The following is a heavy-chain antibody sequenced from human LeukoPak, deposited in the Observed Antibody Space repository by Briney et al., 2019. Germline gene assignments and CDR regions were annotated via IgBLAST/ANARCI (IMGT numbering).Heavy chain of an antibody. J-gene: IGHJ3*02. D-gene: IGHD6-19*01. CDR3: ARDKGSGWYSDAFDI. Sequence: PSETLSLTCTVSSGSISSYYWSWIRQPAGKGLEWIGRIYTSGSTNYNPSLKSRVTMSVDTSKNQFSLKLSSVTAADTAVYYCARDKGSGWYSDAFDIWGQGTMVTVSS. V-gene: IGHV4-4*07. CDR2: IYTSGST. CDR1: SGSISSYY.